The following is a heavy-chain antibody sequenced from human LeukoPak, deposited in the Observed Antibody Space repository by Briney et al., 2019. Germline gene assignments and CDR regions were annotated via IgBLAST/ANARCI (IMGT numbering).Heavy chain of an antibody. CDR3: AKDPLAVANAFDI. CDR1: GFTFRSYA. CDR2: ISDSGSNT. V-gene: IGHV3-23*01. Sequence: GSLRLSCAASGFTFRSYAMSWVRQSPGKGLEWVSAISDSGSNTYYADSVKGRFTISRENSKNTLYLQMNSLRAEDTAVYYCAKDPLAVANAFDIWGQGTMVTVSS. D-gene: IGHD6-19*01. J-gene: IGHJ3*02.